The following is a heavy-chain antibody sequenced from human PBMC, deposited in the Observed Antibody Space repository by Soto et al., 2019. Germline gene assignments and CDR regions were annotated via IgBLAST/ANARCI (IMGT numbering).Heavy chain of an antibody. J-gene: IGHJ5*02. CDR3: ARAPTYYYGSGSPRWFDP. D-gene: IGHD3-10*01. V-gene: IGHV4-31*03. CDR1: GGSISSGGYY. CDR2: IYYSGST. Sequence: SETLSLTCTVSGGSISSGGYYWSWIRQHPGKGLEWIGYIYYSGSTYYNPSLKSRVTISVDTSKNQFSLKLSSVTAADTAVYYCARAPTYYYGSGSPRWFDPWGQGTLVTVSS.